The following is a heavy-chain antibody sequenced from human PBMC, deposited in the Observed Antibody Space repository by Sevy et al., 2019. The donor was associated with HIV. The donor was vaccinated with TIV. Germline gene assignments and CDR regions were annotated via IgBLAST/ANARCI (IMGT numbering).Heavy chain of an antibody. CDR2: FDPEDGER. J-gene: IGHJ4*02. V-gene: IGHV1-24*01. D-gene: IGHD3-22*01. Sequence: ASVKVSCKVPGYTVTELSMHWVRQAPGKGLEWMGRFDPEDGERIYAQKFQGRVTMTEATSTDTAYMDLTSLRSEDTAMYYCATTREYYEDNSGYFDYWGQGTLVTVSS. CDR3: ATTREYYEDNSGYFDY. CDR1: GYTVTELS.